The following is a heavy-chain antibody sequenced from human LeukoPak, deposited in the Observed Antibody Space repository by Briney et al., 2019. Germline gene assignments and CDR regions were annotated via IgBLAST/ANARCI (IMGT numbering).Heavy chain of an antibody. D-gene: IGHD3-10*01. J-gene: IGHJ4*02. CDR1: GGSISSSSYY. CDR2: IYYSGST. CDR3: ARLDRGRFAELSVIDY. Sequence: SETLSLTCTVSGGSISSSSYYWGWIRQPPGKGLEWIGSIYYSGSTYYNPSLKSRVTISVDTSKNQFSLKLSSVSAADTAVCYCARLDRGRFAELSVIDYWGQATLVTVSS. V-gene: IGHV4-39*01.